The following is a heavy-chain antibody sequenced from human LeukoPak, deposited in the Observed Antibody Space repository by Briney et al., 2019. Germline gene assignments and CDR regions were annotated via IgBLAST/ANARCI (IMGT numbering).Heavy chain of an antibody. CDR1: GFTFSSYG. V-gene: IGHV3-30*18. J-gene: IGHJ4*02. CDR3: AKENRYSSGRNYYFDY. CDR2: ISYDGSNK. Sequence: GRSLRLSCAASGFTFSSYGMHWVRQAPGKGLEWVAVISYDGSNKYYADSVKGRFTISRDNSKNTLYLQMNSLRAEDTAAYYCAKENRYSSGRNYYFDYWGQGTLVTVSS. D-gene: IGHD6-19*01.